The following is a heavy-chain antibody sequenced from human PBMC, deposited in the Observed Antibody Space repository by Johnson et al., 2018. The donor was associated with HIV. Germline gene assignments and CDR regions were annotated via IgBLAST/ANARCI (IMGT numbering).Heavy chain of an antibody. CDR3: ARGMWIPEIDAIDI. CDR1: GFSFSDHY. V-gene: IGHV3-11*04. Sequence: QVQLVESGGGLVKPGGSLRLSCAASGFSFSDHYMSWIRQAPGKGLEWVSYISSSGSTIYYADSVKGRFTVSRDNAKNSLYRQMNSLRAEDTAMYYCARGMWIPEIDAIDIWGQGTMVTVSS. J-gene: IGHJ3*02. D-gene: IGHD5-18*01. CDR2: ISSSGSTI.